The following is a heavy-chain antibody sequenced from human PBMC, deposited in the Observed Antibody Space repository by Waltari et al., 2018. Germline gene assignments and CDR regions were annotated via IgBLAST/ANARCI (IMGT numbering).Heavy chain of an antibody. V-gene: IGHV4-38-2*01. CDR3: ATFGGSSG. J-gene: IGHJ4*02. CDR2: IYHSGVT. CDR1: GYSISSGYY. Sequence: QVQLQESGPGLVKPSETLSLTCAVSGYSISSGYYWGWIRQPPGKGLEWIGSIYHSGVTYYSPSLKSRVTISVDTSKNQFALRLSSVTAADTAVYYCATFGGSSGWGQGTLVTVSS. D-gene: IGHD6-19*01.